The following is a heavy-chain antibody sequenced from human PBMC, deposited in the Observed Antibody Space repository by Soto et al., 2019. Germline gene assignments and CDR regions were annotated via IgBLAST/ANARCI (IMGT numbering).Heavy chain of an antibody. CDR1: GDTFSIYT. V-gene: IGHV1-69*04. CDR2: IIPILGIA. J-gene: IGHJ3*02. Sequence: ASVKVSCTASGDTFSIYTISWVRQAPGQGLEWMGRIIPILGIANYAQKFQGRVTITADKSTSTAYMELSSLRSEDTAVYYCAREAVEGYATAFDIWGQGTMVTVSS. CDR3: AREAVEGYATAFDI. D-gene: IGHD5-12*01.